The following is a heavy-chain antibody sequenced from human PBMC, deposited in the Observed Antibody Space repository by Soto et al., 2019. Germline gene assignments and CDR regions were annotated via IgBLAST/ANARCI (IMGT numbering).Heavy chain of an antibody. D-gene: IGHD2-8*01. Sequence: QVQLVESGGGLVKPGGSLRLSCAASGFTFSDNYISWIRQAPGKGLEWVSYISSGGRDTYYADSVKGRFTISRDNGRNSRYLQMNSVRAEDTAVYYCARQKLMVYTGYGMDVWGQGTTVTVSS. V-gene: IGHV3-11*01. CDR2: ISSGGRDT. CDR1: GFTFSDNY. CDR3: ARQKLMVYTGYGMDV. J-gene: IGHJ6*02.